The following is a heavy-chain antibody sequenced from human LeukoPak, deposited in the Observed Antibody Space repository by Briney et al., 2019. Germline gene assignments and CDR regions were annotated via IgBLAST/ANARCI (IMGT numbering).Heavy chain of an antibody. V-gene: IGHV4-34*01. CDR2: INHSGST. D-gene: IGHD2-2*02. CDR1: GGSFSGYY. CDR3: AVGYCSSTSCYMDGYYYYMDV. J-gene: IGHJ6*03. Sequence: SETLSLTCAVYGGSFSGYYWSWIHQPPGKGLEWIGEINHSGSTNYNPSLKSRVTISVDTSKNQFSLKLSSVTAADTAVYYCAVGYCSSTSCYMDGYYYYMDVWGKGTTVTVSS.